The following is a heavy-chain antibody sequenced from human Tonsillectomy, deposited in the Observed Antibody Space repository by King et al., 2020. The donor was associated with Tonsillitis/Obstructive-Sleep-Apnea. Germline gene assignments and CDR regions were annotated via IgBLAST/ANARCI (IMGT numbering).Heavy chain of an antibody. Sequence: VQLQQWGAGLLKPSETLSLTCAVYGGSFSAYYWSWIRQPPGRGLEWIGEINHSGSTKYNPSLKSRVIISLDTSKNQFSLKLSSVNAADTAVYYCARGDLLTGYYASTDFDYWGQGTLVTVSS. CDR2: INHSGST. CDR1: GGSFSAYY. CDR3: ARGDLLTGYYASTDFDY. D-gene: IGHD3-9*01. J-gene: IGHJ4*02. V-gene: IGHV4-34*01.